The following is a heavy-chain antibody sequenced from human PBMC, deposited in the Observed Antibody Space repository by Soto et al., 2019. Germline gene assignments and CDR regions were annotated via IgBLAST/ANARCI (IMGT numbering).Heavy chain of an antibody. J-gene: IGHJ4*02. CDR1: GGSVTSGSYY. CDR3: ARGTWAAAFDY. D-gene: IGHD6-13*01. V-gene: IGHV4-61*01. CDR2: IYYSGST. Sequence: QVQLQESGPGLVKPSETLALICTVSGGSVTSGSYYWSWIRQPPGKGLEWIGYIYYSGSTNYNPSLQSXXTXSXXTSTNQFSLMLSSVTAADTSVYYCARGTWAAAFDYWGQGALVTVSS.